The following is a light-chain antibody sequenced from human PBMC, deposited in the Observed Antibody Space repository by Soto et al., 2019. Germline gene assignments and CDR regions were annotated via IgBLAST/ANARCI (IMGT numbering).Light chain of an antibody. Sequence: QSLLTQPPSASVSPGQSVSVSCAGSKGVIGVYDFVSWYQHHPGKAPRLIIYEVVQRPSGVPDRFSGSKSGNTASLTVSGLQAADEADYFCKSYDGSNTYVFGSGTKVTVL. CDR1: KGVIGVYDF. CDR3: KSYDGSNTYV. V-gene: IGLV2-8*01. J-gene: IGLJ1*01. CDR2: EVV.